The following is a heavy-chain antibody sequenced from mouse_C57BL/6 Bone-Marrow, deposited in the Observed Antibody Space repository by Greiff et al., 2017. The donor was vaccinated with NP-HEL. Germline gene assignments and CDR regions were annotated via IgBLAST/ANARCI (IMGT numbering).Heavy chain of an antibody. D-gene: IGHD1-1*01. CDR1: GFTFTDYY. J-gene: IGHJ2*01. Sequence: EVQLVESGGGLVQPGGSLSLSCAASGFTFTDYYMSWVRQPPGKALEWLGFIRNKANGYTTEYSASVKGRFTISRDNSQSILYLQMNALRAEDSATYYCARSSITTGYFDYWGQGTTLTVSS. V-gene: IGHV7-3*01. CDR3: ARSSITTGYFDY. CDR2: IRNKANGYTT.